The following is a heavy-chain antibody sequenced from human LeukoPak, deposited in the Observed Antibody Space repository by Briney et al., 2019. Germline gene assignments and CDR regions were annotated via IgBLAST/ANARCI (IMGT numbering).Heavy chain of an antibody. J-gene: IGHJ5*02. CDR3: ARYGDYGDYWFDP. CDR1: GYSFRSFW. CDR2: IDPDDSDT. D-gene: IGHD4-17*01. Sequence: GESLKISCKASGYSFRSFWIGWVRQMPGKGLEWMGVIDPDDSDTRYSPSFQGQVTISADKSISTAYLQWSSLKASDTAMYYCARYGDYGDYWFDPWGQGTLVTVSS. V-gene: IGHV5-51*01.